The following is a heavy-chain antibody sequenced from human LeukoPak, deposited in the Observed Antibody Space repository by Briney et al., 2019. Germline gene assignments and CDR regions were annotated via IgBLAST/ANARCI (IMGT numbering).Heavy chain of an antibody. CDR2: IDWDDDK. Sequence: KESGPALLKPTQTLTLTCTFSGFSLSTSGMGVSWIRQPPGKALEWLARIDWDDDKFYSTSLKTRLTISKDTSKTQVLLTMTNMDPVDTATYYCARNVATMRGWDAFDIWGQGTMVTVSS. CDR1: GFSLSTSGMG. CDR3: ARNVATMRGWDAFDI. V-gene: IGHV2-70*04. J-gene: IGHJ3*02. D-gene: IGHD5-12*01.